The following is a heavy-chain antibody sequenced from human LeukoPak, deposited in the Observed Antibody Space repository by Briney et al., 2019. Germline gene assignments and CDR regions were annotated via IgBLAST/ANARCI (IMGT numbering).Heavy chain of an antibody. CDR2: IYPGDSDT. V-gene: IGHV5-51*07. CDR1: GYTFRSYW. D-gene: IGHD5-12*01. CDR3: ATFTRGYSNGFDY. Sequence: GESLKISCKGFGYTFRSYWIGWVHQMPGKGLEWMGIIYPGDSDTRYSPSFQGQVTISADKSISTAYLQWNSLKASDTAIYYCATFTRGYSNGFDYWGQGTLVTVSS. J-gene: IGHJ4*02.